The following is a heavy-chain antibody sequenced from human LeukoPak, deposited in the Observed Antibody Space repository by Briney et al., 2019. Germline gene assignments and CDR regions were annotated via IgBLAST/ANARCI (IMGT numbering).Heavy chain of an antibody. CDR2: VYISGTT. Sequence: SETLSLTCTVSGDSISSSFWSWIRQPAGKGLEWIGRVYISGTTNCNPSLKSRVTMSVDTSKDQLSLNLTSVTAADTAVYYCAREYSSSRALDYWGQGTLVTVSS. J-gene: IGHJ4*02. CDR1: GDSISSSF. D-gene: IGHD6-13*01. V-gene: IGHV4-4*07. CDR3: AREYSSSRALDY.